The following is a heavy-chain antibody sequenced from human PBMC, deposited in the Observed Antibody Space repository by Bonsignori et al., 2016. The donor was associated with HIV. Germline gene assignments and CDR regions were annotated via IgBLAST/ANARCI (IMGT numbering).Heavy chain of an antibody. CDR1: GGSISSSLYY. CDR3: AGIPKPGGSFGWFDP. Sequence: QLQLQESGPRLVKPSETLSLTCTVSGGSISSSLYYWGWIRQPPGRGLEWIAYINDNGYTKYNPSLQSRVTILIETSKKQFSVNLNSVTTGDTAVYYCAGIPKPGGSFGWFDPWGQGVPVTVSS. J-gene: IGHJ5*02. V-gene: IGHV4-61*05. D-gene: IGHD2-8*02. CDR2: INDNGYT.